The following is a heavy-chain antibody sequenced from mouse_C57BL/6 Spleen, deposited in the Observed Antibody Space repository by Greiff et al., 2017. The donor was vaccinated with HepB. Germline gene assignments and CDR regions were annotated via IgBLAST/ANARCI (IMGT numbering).Heavy chain of an antibody. V-gene: IGHV1-59*01. J-gene: IGHJ3*01. Sequence: VQLQQPGAELVRPGTSVKLSCKASGYTFTSYWMHWVKQRPGQGLEWIGVIDPSDSYTNYNQKFKGKATLTVDTSSSTAYMQLSSLTSEDSAVYYCARGTYYDYPAWFAYWGQGTLVTVSA. D-gene: IGHD2-4*01. CDR3: ARGTYYDYPAWFAY. CDR1: GYTFTSYW. CDR2: IDPSDSYT.